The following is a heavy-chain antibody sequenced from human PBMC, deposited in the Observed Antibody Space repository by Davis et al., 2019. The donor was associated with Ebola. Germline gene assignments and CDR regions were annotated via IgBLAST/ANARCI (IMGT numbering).Heavy chain of an antibody. CDR1: GFIFSSYG. CDR2: ISYDGSHK. V-gene: IGHV3-30*18. J-gene: IGHJ4*02. D-gene: IGHD3-22*01. CDR3: VNFDTDVGL. Sequence: GESLKISCAASGFIFSSYGMHWVRQAPGKGLEWMAIISYDGSHKYHADSVKGRFTISRDDSKNTLYLQMNSLKAEDTAVYYCVNFDTDVGLWGQGTLVTVSS.